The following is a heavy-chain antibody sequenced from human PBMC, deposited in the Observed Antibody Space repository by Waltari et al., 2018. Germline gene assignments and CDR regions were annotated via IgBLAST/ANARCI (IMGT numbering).Heavy chain of an antibody. CDR3: ARDKEENDYIWGSYPSQFVC. V-gene: IGHV3-7*01. CDR2: IKQDGSEK. Sequence: LQLQESGPGLVQPSETLSLTSTVAGGSINSSSYYWAWTRQAPVKGLGWVANIKQDGSEKYYVDSVKGRFTISRDNAKNSLYLQMNSLRAEDTAVYYCARDKEENDYIWGSYPSQFVCWGQGTLVTVSS. J-gene: IGHJ4*02. D-gene: IGHD3-16*02. CDR1: GGSINSSSYY.